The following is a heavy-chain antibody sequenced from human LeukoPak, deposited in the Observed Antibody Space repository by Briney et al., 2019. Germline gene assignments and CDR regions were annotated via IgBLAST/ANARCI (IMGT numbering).Heavy chain of an antibody. D-gene: IGHD4-17*01. V-gene: IGHV4-39*01. CDR1: GGSISSSTYY. Sequence: SETLSLTCTVSGGSISSSTYYWGWIRQPPGKGLEWIGSIFYSGRTYYNPSLKSRVTMSVDTSKNQFSLKLSSVTAADTAVYYCARVHGDYFDYWGQGTLVTVSS. CDR3: ARVHGDYFDY. CDR2: IFYSGRT. J-gene: IGHJ4*02.